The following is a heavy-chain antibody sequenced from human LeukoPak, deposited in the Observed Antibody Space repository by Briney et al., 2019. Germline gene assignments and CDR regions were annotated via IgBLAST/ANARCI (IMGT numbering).Heavy chain of an antibody. V-gene: IGHV4-39*07. Sequence: SETLSLTCTVSGDSISSSDYYWGWIRQPPGKGLEWIGSIHSSGNIYYNPSLKSRVTISLDTSNNQFSLRLFSVSAADTAVYYCARGRYNSKTDFDYWGQGTLDTVSS. CDR3: ARGRYNSKTDFDY. J-gene: IGHJ4*02. CDR2: IHSSGNI. D-gene: IGHD3-16*02. CDR1: GDSISSSDYY.